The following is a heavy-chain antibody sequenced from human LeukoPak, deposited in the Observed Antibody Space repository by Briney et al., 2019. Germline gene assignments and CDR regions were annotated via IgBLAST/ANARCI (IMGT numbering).Heavy chain of an antibody. CDR2: INAGNGNT. J-gene: IGHJ3*02. CDR3: AREHDFWSPYAFDI. D-gene: IGHD3-3*01. Sequence: ASVKVSCKTSGYTFTSYAIQWVRQAPGQRLEWMGWINAGNGNTKYSQKFQGRVTITRDTSATTAYMELSALRSEDTAVYYCAREHDFWSPYAFDIWGQGTMVTVSS. CDR1: GYTFTSYA. V-gene: IGHV1-3*01.